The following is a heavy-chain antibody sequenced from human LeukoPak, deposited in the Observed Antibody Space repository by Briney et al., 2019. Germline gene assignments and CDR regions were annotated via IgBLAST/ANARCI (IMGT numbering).Heavy chain of an antibody. J-gene: IGHJ2*01. CDR1: GGSISSGGYS. D-gene: IGHD3-22*01. CDR2: INHSGRT. V-gene: IGHV4-30-2*01. CDR3: ARCPYYYDSSGYYYFDL. Sequence: SQTLSLTCAVSGGSISSGGYSWSWIRQPPGKGLEWIGYINHSGRTYYNPSLKSRVTISVDRSKNQFSLKLSSVTAADTAVYYCARCPYYYDSSGYYYFDLWGRGTLVTVSS.